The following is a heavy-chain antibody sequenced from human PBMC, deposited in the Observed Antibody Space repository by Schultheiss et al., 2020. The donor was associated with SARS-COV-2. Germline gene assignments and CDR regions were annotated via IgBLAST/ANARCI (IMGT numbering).Heavy chain of an antibody. CDR3: ARRVNDGRWFDP. D-gene: IGHD1-1*01. Sequence: SETLSLTCTVSGGSISSYYWSWIRQPPGKGLEWIGYIYYSGSTYYNPSLKSRVTISLDTSRNQFSLNLDSVTAADTAVYYCARRVNDGRWFDPWGQGTLVTVSS. CDR1: GGSISSYY. V-gene: IGHV4-59*08. CDR2: IYYSGST. J-gene: IGHJ5*02.